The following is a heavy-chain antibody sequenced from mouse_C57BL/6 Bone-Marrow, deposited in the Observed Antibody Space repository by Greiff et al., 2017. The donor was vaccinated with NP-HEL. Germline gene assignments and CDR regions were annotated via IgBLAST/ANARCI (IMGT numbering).Heavy chain of an antibody. V-gene: IGHV1-55*01. J-gene: IGHJ2*01. Sequence: QVQLQQPGAELVKTGASVKMSCKASGYTFTSYWITWVKQRPGQGLEWIGDIYPGSGSTNYNEKFKSKATLTVDPSSSTAYMQRSSLTSEDSAVYYCARRWLLRDYWGQGTTLTVSS. CDR3: ARRWLLRDY. CDR2: IYPGSGST. D-gene: IGHD2-3*01. CDR1: GYTFTSYW.